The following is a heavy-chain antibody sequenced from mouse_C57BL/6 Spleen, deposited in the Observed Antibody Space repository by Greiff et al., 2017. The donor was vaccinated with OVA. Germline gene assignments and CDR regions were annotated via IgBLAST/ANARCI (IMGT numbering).Heavy chain of an antibody. D-gene: IGHD2-3*01. Sequence: VQLQQSGPELVKPGASVKISCKASGYTFTDYYMNWVKQSHGKSLEWIGDINPNNGGTSYNQKFKGKATLTVDKSSSTAYMELRSLTSEDSAVYYCARSVYDGYFFAYWGQGTLVTVSA. CDR3: ARSVYDGYFFAY. CDR1: GYTFTDYY. CDR2: INPNNGGT. V-gene: IGHV1-26*01. J-gene: IGHJ3*01.